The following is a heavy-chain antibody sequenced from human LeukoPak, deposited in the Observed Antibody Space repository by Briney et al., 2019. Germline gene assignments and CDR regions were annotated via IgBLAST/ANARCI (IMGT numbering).Heavy chain of an antibody. CDR2: ISYDGSNK. CDR3: ARGRGGDGYNWLCYFDY. CDR1: GFTFSSYA. Sequence: GGSLRLSCAASGFTFSSYAMHWVRQAPGKGLEWVAVISYDGSNKYYADSVKGRFTIPRDNSKNTLYLQMNSLRSEDTAVYYCARGRGGDGYNWLCYFDYWGQGTLVTVSS. J-gene: IGHJ4*02. D-gene: IGHD5-24*01. V-gene: IGHV3-30-3*01.